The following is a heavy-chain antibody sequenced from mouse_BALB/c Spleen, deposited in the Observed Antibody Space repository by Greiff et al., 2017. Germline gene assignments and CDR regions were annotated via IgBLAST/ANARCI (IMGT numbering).Heavy chain of an antibody. CDR3: ASHRYPIYYAMDY. D-gene: IGHD2-14*01. CDR1: GFTFSSYG. Sequence: EVQLVESGGGLVQPGGSLKLSCAASGFTFSSYGMSWVRQTPDKRLELVATINSNGGSTYYPDSVKGRFTISRDNAKNTLYLQMSSLKSEDTAMYYCASHRYPIYYAMDYWGQGTSVTVSS. V-gene: IGHV5-6-3*01. CDR2: INSNGGST. J-gene: IGHJ4*01.